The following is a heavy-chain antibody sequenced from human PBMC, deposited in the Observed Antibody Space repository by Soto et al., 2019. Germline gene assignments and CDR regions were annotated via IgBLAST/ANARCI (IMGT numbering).Heavy chain of an antibody. Sequence: SETLSLTCTVSGGSISSGGYYWSWIRQLPGKGLEWIGYIYYSGSTYYNPSLMSRLTISVDTSKNQFSLTLSSVTAADTAVYYCARGYSGYDFNHFDYWGQGTLVTVSS. D-gene: IGHD5-12*01. V-gene: IGHV4-31*03. CDR1: GGSISSGGYY. J-gene: IGHJ4*02. CDR3: ARGYSGYDFNHFDY. CDR2: IYYSGST.